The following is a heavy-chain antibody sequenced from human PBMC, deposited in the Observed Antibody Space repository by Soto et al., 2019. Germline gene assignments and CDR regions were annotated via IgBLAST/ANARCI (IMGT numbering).Heavy chain of an antibody. CDR3: ASLGGSCYYYYYGMDV. Sequence: HSYSTSLTCAVYGGSFSGYYWSWIRQPPGKGLEWIGEINHSGSTNYNPSLKSRVTISVDTSKNQFSLKLSSVTAADTAVYYCASLGGSCYYYYYGMDVWGQGTTVTVSS. CDR1: GGSFSGYY. J-gene: IGHJ6*02. CDR2: INHSGST. D-gene: IGHD2-15*01. V-gene: IGHV4-34*01.